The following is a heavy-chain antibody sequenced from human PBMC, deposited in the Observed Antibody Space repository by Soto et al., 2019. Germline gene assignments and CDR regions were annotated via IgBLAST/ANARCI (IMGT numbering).Heavy chain of an antibody. D-gene: IGHD5-12*01. CDR3: ARGARAARGYSGYPGWYFDL. V-gene: IGHV3-53*01. CDR2: IYSGGST. Sequence: GGSLRLSCAASGVTVSSNYMSWVRQAPGKGLEWVSVIYSGGSTYYADSVKGRFTISRDNSKNTLYLQMNSLRAEDTAVYYCARGARAARGYSGYPGWYFDLWGRGTLVTVSS. J-gene: IGHJ2*01. CDR1: GVTVSSNY.